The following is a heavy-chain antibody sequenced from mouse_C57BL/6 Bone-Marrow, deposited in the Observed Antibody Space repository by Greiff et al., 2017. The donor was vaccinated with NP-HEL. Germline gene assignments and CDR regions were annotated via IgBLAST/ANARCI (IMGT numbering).Heavy chain of an antibody. CDR3: ARQNLGYYYAMDY. J-gene: IGHJ4*01. CDR1: GFSLTSYG. D-gene: IGHD4-1*01. Sequence: VKLMESGPGLVAPSQSLSITCTVSGFSLTSYGVHWVRQPPGKGLEWLVVIWSDGSTTYNSALNSRLSISKDNSKSQVFLKMNSLQTDDTAMYYCARQNLGYYYAMDYWGQGTSVTVSS. V-gene: IGHV2-6-1*01. CDR2: IWSDGST.